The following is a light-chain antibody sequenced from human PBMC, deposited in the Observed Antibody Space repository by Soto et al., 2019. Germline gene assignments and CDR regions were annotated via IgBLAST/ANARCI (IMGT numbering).Light chain of an antibody. CDR2: DVS. Sequence: QSVLTQPASVSGSPGQSITISCTGTSSDVGGYNYVSWYQQHPGKAPKLMIYDVSNRPSGVSNRFSGSKSGNTASLTISGLQAEDEADYYCSSYTSSSTGVFRGGTKLTVL. CDR1: SSDVGGYNY. J-gene: IGLJ3*02. V-gene: IGLV2-14*01. CDR3: SSYTSSSTGV.